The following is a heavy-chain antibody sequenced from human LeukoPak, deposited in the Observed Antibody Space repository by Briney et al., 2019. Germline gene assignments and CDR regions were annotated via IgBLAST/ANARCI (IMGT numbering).Heavy chain of an antibody. V-gene: IGHV3-66*01. Sequence: GGSLRLSCAASGFTVSSNYMSWVRQAPGKGLEWVSVIYSGGSTYYADSAKGRFTISRDNSKNTLYLQMNSLRAEDTAVYYCARDGGYDGNVYSSLEAFDIWGQGTMVTVSS. D-gene: IGHD5-12*01. CDR3: ARDGGYDGNVYSSLEAFDI. CDR1: GFTVSSNY. CDR2: IYSGGST. J-gene: IGHJ3*02.